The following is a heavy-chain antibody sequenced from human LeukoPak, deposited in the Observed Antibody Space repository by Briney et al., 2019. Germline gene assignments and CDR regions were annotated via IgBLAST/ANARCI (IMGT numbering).Heavy chain of an antibody. D-gene: IGHD5-24*01. Sequence: SVKVSCKASGGTFSSYAISWVRQAPGQGLEWMGGIIPIFGTTNYARKFRGRVTLTADKSTRTAYMELSSLRSEDTAVYYCARIRDGYNDAYDIWGQGTMVTVPS. J-gene: IGHJ3*02. CDR1: GGTFSSYA. CDR2: IIPIFGTT. V-gene: IGHV1-69*06. CDR3: ARIRDGYNDAYDI.